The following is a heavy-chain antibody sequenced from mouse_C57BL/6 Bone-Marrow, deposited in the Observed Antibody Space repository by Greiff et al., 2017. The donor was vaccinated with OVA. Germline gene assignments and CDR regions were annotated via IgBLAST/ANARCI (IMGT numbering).Heavy chain of an antibody. CDR3: ACSDYYGSSYVGYFDV. J-gene: IGHJ1*03. Sequence: EVQLQQSGPELVKPGASVKISCKASGYTFTDYYMNWVKQSHGKSLEWIGDINPNNGGTSYNQKFKGKATLTVDKSSRQAYIELRRLTSEDTAVYYCACSDYYGSSYVGYFDVWGTGTTVTVSS. CDR1: GYTFTDYY. CDR2: INPNNGGT. D-gene: IGHD1-1*01. V-gene: IGHV1-26*01.